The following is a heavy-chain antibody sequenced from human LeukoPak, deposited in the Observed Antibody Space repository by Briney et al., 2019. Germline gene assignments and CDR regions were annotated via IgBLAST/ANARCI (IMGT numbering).Heavy chain of an antibody. V-gene: IGHV3-7*01. Sequence: GGSLRLSCAASGSTFSSYWMSWVRQAPGKGLEWVANIKQDGSEKYYVDSVKGRFTISRDNAKNSLYLQMNSLRAEDTAVYYCARNDDIVAPGGYWGQGTLVTVSS. J-gene: IGHJ4*02. CDR1: GSTFSSYW. D-gene: IGHD5-12*01. CDR3: ARNDDIVAPGGY. CDR2: IKQDGSEK.